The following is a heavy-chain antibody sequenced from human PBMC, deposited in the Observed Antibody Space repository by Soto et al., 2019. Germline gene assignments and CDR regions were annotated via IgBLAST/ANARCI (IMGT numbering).Heavy chain of an antibody. Sequence: ILSCAASGFSFSSSYMDLVRQAPGKGPEWVARVKHSPKNYGTEYAASVRGRFTISRDDSQSSLFLQMNNLKTEDTAMYFCAKGKSTGDIDWFDPWGQGSLVTVSS. CDR3: AKGKSTGDIDWFDP. J-gene: IGHJ5*02. V-gene: IGHV3-72*01. CDR1: GFSFSSSY. D-gene: IGHD3-10*01. CDR2: VKHSPKNYGT.